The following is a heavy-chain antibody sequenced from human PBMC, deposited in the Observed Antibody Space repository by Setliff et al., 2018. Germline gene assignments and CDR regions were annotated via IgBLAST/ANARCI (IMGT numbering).Heavy chain of an antibody. V-gene: IGHV3-23*01. D-gene: IGHD3-22*01. CDR2: ITFGSLSR. CDR1: GFTFNAYA. Sequence: PGGSLRLSCAASGFTFNAYAMSWVRQAPGKGLEWVSAITFGSLSRYYADSVKGRFTISRDNSKNTLFLEMNSLRTEDTAVYYCAKNPSAYYPYYFHNWGQGTLVTVSS. CDR3: AKNPSAYYPYYFHN. J-gene: IGHJ4*02.